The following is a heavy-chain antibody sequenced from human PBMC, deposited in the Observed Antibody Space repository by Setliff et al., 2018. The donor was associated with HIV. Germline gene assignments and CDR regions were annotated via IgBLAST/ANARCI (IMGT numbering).Heavy chain of an antibody. V-gene: IGHV5-51*01. D-gene: IGHD6-13*01. J-gene: IGHJ1*01. Sequence: GESLKISCKGSGYSFTSYWIGWVRQMPGKGLEWMGIIYPGDSDTRYSPSFQGQVTISADKSISTAYLQWSSLKASDTAMYYCAGSYSSSWYGAEYFQHWGQGTLVTVSS. CDR2: IYPGDSDT. CDR3: AGSYSSSWYGAEYFQH. CDR1: GYSFTSYW.